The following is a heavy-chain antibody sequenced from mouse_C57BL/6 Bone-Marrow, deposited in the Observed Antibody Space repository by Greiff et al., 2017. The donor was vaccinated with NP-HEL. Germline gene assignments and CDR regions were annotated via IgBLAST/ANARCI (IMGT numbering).Heavy chain of an antibody. CDR2: IYPRVGGP. D-gene: IGHD3-2*02. Sequence: QVQLKQSGPELVKPGASVKLSCRASGSTFPSYKINWVRRRPGQGLEGIGWIYPRVGGPKSTKKFKGKATLTVNTSSSTAYMELHSLTSEDSAVYFCARSRQLRLPFAYWGQGTLVTVSA. J-gene: IGHJ3*01. V-gene: IGHV1-85*01. CDR3: ARSRQLRLPFAY. CDR1: GSTFPSYK.